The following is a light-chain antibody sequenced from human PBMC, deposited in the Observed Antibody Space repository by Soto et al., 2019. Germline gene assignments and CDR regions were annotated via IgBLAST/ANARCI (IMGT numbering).Light chain of an antibody. J-gene: IGKJ2*01. V-gene: IGKV3-20*01. Sequence: EIVLTQSPGTLSLSPGERATLSCRASQSVSHNHLAWYQQKPGQAPRLLIYVASNRATAFPDRFSGSGSGTDFTLTLSRLEPEDFAVYYCQDYGSSPYTFGQGTKLEIK. CDR3: QDYGSSPYT. CDR2: VAS. CDR1: QSVSHNH.